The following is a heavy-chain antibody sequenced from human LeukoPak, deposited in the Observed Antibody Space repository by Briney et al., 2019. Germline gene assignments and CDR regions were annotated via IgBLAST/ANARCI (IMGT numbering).Heavy chain of an antibody. CDR3: AKAESLHYYYGMDV. V-gene: IGHV3-30*18. CDR2: LSYDGSNE. CDR1: GFSFSTYG. J-gene: IGHJ6*02. Sequence: GGSLRLSCAASGFSFSTYGMHWVRQAPGKGLEWVAVLSYDGSNEYYTDSVKGRFTISRDNSKNTLYLQMNSLRAEDTAVYYCAKAESLHYYYGMDVWGQGTTVTVSS.